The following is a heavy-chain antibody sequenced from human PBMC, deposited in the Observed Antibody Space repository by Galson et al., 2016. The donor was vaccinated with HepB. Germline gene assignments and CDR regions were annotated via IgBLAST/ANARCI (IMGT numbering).Heavy chain of an antibody. CDR2: IVVGSGNI. D-gene: IGHD3-3*01. CDR3: AACDFWRGYSRGKTNVYYYNGMDV. V-gene: IGHV1-58*02. J-gene: IGHJ6*02. CDR1: GFSFSNSV. Sequence: SVKVSCKASGFSFSNSVIQWVRQARGQRLEWIGWIVVGSGNIKYAQMFQERVTISRGLSTETAYLELSSLRSEDTAVYYCAACDFWRGYSRGKTNVYYYNGMDVWGQGTTVTVSS.